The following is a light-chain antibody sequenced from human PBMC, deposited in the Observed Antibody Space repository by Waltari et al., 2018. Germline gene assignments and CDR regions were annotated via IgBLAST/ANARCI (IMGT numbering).Light chain of an antibody. J-gene: IGKJ2*03. V-gene: IGKV1-17*01. Sequence: DIQMTQSPSSLSASAGDRVTITCRASQGISTYLNWYQQKPGKAPKRLIYAASSLESGVPSRFSGSGSGTDFTLTISSLQPEDFATYYCLQYYNNPYSFGQGTKVEIK. CDR1: QGISTY. CDR3: LQYYNNPYS. CDR2: AAS.